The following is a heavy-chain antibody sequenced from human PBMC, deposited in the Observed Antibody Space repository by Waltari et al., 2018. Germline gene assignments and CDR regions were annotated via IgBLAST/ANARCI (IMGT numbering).Heavy chain of an antibody. J-gene: IGHJ4*02. CDR1: GYTFVTYA. CDR2: IHTNTGKP. V-gene: IGHV7-4-1*02. D-gene: IGHD3-22*01. CDR3: ARSHYYDTLGYYDY. Sequence: QVQLVQSGSELKRPGASVKVSCKASGYTFVTYAVHWVRQAPGQGLEWMGWIHTNTGKPTYAPGFTGRFVFSMDTSVSTAYLQINSLDAEDTAVYYCARSHYYDTLGYYDYWGQGTLVTVSS.